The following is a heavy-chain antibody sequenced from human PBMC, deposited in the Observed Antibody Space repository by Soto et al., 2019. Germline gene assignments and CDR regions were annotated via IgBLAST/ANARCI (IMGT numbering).Heavy chain of an antibody. CDR2: IYYSGST. Sequence: PSETLSLTCTVSGGSISSSSYYWGWIRQPPGKGLEWIGSIYYSGSTYYNPSLKSRVTISVDTSKNQFSLKLSSVTAADTAVYYFASLVSSPFFYYGWGSYYKVGAFDIWGKGTRVTV. D-gene: IGHD3-10*01. V-gene: IGHV4-39*01. CDR3: ASLVSSPFFYYGWGSYYKVGAFDI. J-gene: IGHJ3*02. CDR1: GGSISSSSYY.